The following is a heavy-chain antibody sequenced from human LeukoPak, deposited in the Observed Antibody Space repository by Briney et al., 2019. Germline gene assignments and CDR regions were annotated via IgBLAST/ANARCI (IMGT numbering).Heavy chain of an antibody. J-gene: IGHJ3*02. D-gene: IGHD3-3*01. CDR1: GYSISSDYY. CDR2: IYHSGST. Sequence: SETLSLTCGVSGYSISSDYYWGWIRQPPGKGLEWIGSIYHSGSTYYNPSLKSRVTISVDTSKNQFSLKLRSVTAADAALYYCARWDSGEWFHDAFDIRGQGTRVTVSS. CDR3: ARWDSGEWFHDAFDI. V-gene: IGHV4-38-2*01.